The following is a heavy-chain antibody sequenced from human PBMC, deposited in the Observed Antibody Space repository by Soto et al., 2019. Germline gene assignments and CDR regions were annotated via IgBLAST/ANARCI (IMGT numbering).Heavy chain of an antibody. V-gene: IGHV3-48*01. D-gene: IGHD5-12*01. J-gene: IGHJ3*02. CDR1: GFIFSTYS. CDR3: ANIGRSDRAFDI. CDR2: ISSGSSTI. Sequence: GGSLRLSCAASGFIFSTYSMNWVRQAPGRGLEWVSYISSGSSTIYYADSVKGRFTISRDNARNSLYLQMNSLRAEDTAVYYCANIGRSDRAFDIWGQGTMVTVSS.